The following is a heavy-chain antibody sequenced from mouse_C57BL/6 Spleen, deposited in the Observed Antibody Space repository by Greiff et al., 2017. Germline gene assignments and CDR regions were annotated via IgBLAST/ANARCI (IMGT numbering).Heavy chain of an antibody. D-gene: IGHD1-1*01. V-gene: IGHV1-5*01. CDR3: TRNYGSSYYWYFDV. CDR1: GYTFTSYW. CDR2: IYPGNSDT. Sequence: VQLQQSGTVLARPGASVKMSCKTSGYTFTSYWMHWVKQRPGQGLEWIGAIYPGNSDTSYNQKFKGKAKLTAVTSASTAYMELSSLTSEDSAVYYCTRNYGSSYYWYFDVWGTGTTVTVSS. J-gene: IGHJ1*03.